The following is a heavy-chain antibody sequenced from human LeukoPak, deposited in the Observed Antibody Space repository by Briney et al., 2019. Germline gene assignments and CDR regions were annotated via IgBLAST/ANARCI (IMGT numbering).Heavy chain of an antibody. Sequence: GGSLRLSCEGSGFNLNIYWMSWVRQAPGKGLEWVTNINQNGTEKYFVDSVKGRFTISRDSAKNELFLQMNSLRAEDTAVYYCARSQYGGYYDMFDYWGQGSLVTVSS. CDR1: GFNLNIYW. V-gene: IGHV3-7*01. D-gene: IGHD4-17*01. J-gene: IGHJ4*02. CDR2: INQNGTEK. CDR3: ARSQYGGYYDMFDY.